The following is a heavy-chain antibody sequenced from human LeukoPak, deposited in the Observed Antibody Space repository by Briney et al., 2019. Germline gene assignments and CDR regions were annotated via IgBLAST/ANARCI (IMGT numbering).Heavy chain of an antibody. J-gene: IGHJ4*01. D-gene: IGHD6-19*01. CDR3: ARGVGETLSGWTLDY. CDR1: GFTFSNYG. Sequence: PGRSLTLSCATSGFTFSNYGMHWVRQAPGKGLEWVAVISSDETNIRYGDSVKGRFTVSRDNAKNTLYLQMNSLRAEDTAVYYCARGVGETLSGWTLDYWGHGTLVAVSS. V-gene: IGHV3-30*03. CDR2: ISSDETNI.